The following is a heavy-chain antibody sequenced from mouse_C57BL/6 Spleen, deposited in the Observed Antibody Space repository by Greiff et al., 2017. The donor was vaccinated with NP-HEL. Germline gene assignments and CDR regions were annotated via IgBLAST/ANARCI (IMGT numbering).Heavy chain of an antibody. CDR1: GYTFTSYG. CDR2: IYPRSGNT. Sequence: VQLQQSGAELARPGASVKLSCKASGYTFTSYGISWVKQRTGQGLEWIGEIYPRSGNTYYNEKFKGKATLTADKSSSTAYMELRSLTSEDSAVYFCARYDYDRYWYFDVWGTGTTVTVSS. V-gene: IGHV1-81*01. J-gene: IGHJ1*03. D-gene: IGHD2-4*01. CDR3: ARYDYDRYWYFDV.